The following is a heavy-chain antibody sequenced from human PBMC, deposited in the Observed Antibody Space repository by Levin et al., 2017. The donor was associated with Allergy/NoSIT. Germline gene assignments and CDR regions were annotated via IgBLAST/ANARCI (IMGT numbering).Heavy chain of an antibody. CDR3: EGSWT. J-gene: IGHJ4*02. D-gene: IGHD3/OR15-3a*01. CDR1: GFTVSNYA. Sequence: PGGSLRLSCAASGFTVSNYAMGWVRQRPGEGLEWVSGISGGGGGTHYADFVRGRFIISRDTSRNTLSLGMNDLRAEGTAIDRCEGSWTWGQGTLVTVSS. V-gene: IGHV3-23*01. CDR2: ISGGGGGT.